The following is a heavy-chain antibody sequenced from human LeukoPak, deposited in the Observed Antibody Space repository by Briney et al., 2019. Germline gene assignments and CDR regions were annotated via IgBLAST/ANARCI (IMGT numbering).Heavy chain of an antibody. V-gene: IGHV3-23*01. D-gene: IGHD4-23*01. CDR1: GFTFSSYA. CDR3: AKVPRTTVVTPYYFDY. CDR2: ISGIGGST. Sequence: GGSLRLSCAASGFTFSSYATTWVRQAPGKGLEWVSAISGIGGSTYYADSVKGRFTISRDNSKNTLYLQMNSLRAEDTAVYYCAKVPRTTVVTPYYFDYWGQGTLVTVSS. J-gene: IGHJ4*02.